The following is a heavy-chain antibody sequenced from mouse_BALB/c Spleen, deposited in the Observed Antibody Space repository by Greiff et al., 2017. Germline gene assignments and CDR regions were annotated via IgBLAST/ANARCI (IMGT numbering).Heavy chain of an antibody. CDR2: ISSGGSYT. J-gene: IGHJ4*01. CDR3: ARQRTGTGYYAMDY. D-gene: IGHD4-1*01. V-gene: IGHV5-6*01. Sequence: EVQLVESGGDLMKPGGSLKLSCAASGFTFSSYGMSWVRQTPDKRLEWVATISSGGSYTYYPDSVKGRFTISRDNAKNTLYLQMSSLKSEDTAMYYCARQRTGTGYYAMDYWGQGTSVTVSS. CDR1: GFTFSSYG.